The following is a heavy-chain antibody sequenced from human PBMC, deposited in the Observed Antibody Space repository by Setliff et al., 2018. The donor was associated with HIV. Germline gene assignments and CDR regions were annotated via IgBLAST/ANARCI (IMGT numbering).Heavy chain of an antibody. V-gene: IGHV4-59*11. CDR1: GPSINIHY. Sequence: PSETLSLTCTVSGPSINIHYWSWIRQSPRKGFEWIGYIYSTGSTNYNPSLQSRVTISMVASRNQFSLKVTSVTAADTAVYYCAKGAGFYGDYTFDHWGQGRQVTVS. CDR3: AKGAGFYGDYTFDH. D-gene: IGHD4-17*01. CDR2: IYSTGST. J-gene: IGHJ4*02.